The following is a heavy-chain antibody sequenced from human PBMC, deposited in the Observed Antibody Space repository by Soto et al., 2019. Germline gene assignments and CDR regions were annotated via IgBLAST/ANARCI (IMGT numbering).Heavy chain of an antibody. CDR1: GGSFSGYY. D-gene: IGHD3-3*01. V-gene: IGHV4-34*01. CDR2: INHSGST. CDR3: AREGRSGYSLY. Sequence: SETLSLTCAVYGGSFSGYYWSWIRQPPGKGLEWIGEINHSGSTNYNPSLKSRVTISVDTSKNQFSLKLSSVTAADTAVYYCAREGRSGYSLYWGQGTLVTVSS. J-gene: IGHJ4*02.